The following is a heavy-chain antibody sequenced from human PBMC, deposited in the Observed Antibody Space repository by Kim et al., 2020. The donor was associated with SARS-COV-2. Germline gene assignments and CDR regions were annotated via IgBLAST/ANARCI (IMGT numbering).Heavy chain of an antibody. Sequence: ASVKVSCQASGYTFTAYAMNWVRQAPGQGLEWMGWINTNTGNPAYAQGFTGRFVFSLDTSVSTAYLQTSSLKAEDTGVYYCASGTLDFWGQGTQVTVSS. CDR1: GYTFTAYA. V-gene: IGHV7-4-1*02. CDR2: INTNTGNP. J-gene: IGHJ4*02. D-gene: IGHD1-1*01. CDR3: ASGTLDF.